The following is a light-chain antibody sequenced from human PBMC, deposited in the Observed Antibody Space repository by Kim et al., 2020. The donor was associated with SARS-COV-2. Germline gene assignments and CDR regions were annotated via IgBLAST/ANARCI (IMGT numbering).Light chain of an antibody. CDR1: QTILYSSNNKNH. V-gene: IGKV4-1*01. J-gene: IGKJ1*01. CDR2: CVS. CDR3: QKYCRLPRT. Sequence: DIVLTQSPESLAASLGERATITCKSSQTILYSSNNKNHLAWFQQKPGQPPKSLIYCVSARESGVPARFSGTASGTDFTLTISTLQAEDVAVYFCQKYCRLPRTFGQGAKVDSK.